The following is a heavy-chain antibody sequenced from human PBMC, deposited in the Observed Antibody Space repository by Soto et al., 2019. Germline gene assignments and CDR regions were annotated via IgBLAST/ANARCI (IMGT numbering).Heavy chain of an antibody. CDR1: GGSFCSNY. J-gene: IGHJ4*02. CDR3: ARGRSGTYYDFWSGYSIVDY. D-gene: IGHD3-3*01. Sequence: PSVTLSLTWAVYGGSFCSNYWSGFRQPPVKGLGWIGEINHSGSTNYNPSLKSRVTISVDTSKNQFSLKLSSVTAADTAVYYCARGRSGTYYDFWSGYSIVDYWGQGTLLTVSS. V-gene: IGHV4-34*01. CDR2: INHSGST.